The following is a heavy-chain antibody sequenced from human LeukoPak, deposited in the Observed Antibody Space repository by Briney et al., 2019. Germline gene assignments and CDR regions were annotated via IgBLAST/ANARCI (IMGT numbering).Heavy chain of an antibody. J-gene: IGHJ4*02. CDR1: GGSISSYY. Sequence: SETLSLTCTVSGGSISSYYWNWIRQPPGKRLEWIGYFYNSGSTNYNPSLKGRVTISVDTSKNQFSLELSSVTAADTAVYYCARTYDYVWGSYRSHSFDSWGQGTLVTVSS. V-gene: IGHV4-59*08. CDR2: FYNSGST. CDR3: ARTYDYVWGSYRSHSFDS. D-gene: IGHD3-16*02.